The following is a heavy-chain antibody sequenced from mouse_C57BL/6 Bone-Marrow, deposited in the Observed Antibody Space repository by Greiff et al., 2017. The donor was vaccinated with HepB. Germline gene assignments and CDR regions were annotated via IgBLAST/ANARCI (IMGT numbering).Heavy chain of an antibody. CDR2: INPSSGYT. J-gene: IGHJ2*01. V-gene: IGHV1-4*01. D-gene: IGHD1-1*01. CDR3: ARNYYGSSYRYYFDY. Sequence: VKLQQSGAELARPGASVKMSCKASGYTFTSYTMHWVKQRPGQGLEWIGYINPSSGYTKYNQKFKDKATLTADKSSSTAYMQLSSLTSEDSAVYYCARNYYGSSYRYYFDYWGQGTTLTVSS. CDR1: GYTFTSYT.